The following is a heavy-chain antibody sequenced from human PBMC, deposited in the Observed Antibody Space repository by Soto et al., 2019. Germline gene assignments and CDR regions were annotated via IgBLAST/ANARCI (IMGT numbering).Heavy chain of an antibody. J-gene: IGHJ4*02. CDR2: IYGSGRGI. Sequence: GSLRLSCTASGLPHSSFAMMWVRQAPGKGLECVAGIYGSGRGIEYADSVKGRFTISRDNSRSTVYLQMTDLRADDTAVYYCAKDAVYNDGLWLMDHWGQGTQVTVSS. V-gene: IGHV3-23*05. CDR1: GLPHSSFA. CDR3: AKDAVYNDGLWLMDH. D-gene: IGHD2-21*01.